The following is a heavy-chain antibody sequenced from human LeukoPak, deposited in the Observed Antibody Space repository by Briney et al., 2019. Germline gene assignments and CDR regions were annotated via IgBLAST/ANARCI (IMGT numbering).Heavy chain of an antibody. J-gene: IGHJ5*02. D-gene: IGHD3-22*01. Sequence: PGGSLRLSCAASGFTVSTNYMSCVRQAPGKGLEWVSVIYSGGSTYYADSVKGRFTISRDNSKNTLYLQMNSLRAEDTAVYYCARDQLYHSSGYYYLWGQGTLVTVSS. CDR3: ARDQLYHSSGYYYL. CDR1: GFTVSTNY. CDR2: IYSGGST. V-gene: IGHV3-53*01.